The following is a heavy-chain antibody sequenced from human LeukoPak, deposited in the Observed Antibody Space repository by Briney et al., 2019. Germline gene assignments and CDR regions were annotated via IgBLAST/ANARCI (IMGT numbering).Heavy chain of an antibody. V-gene: IGHV1-18*01. CDR3: ARYSSGLDY. CDR2: ISVYNGDT. CDR1: GYTFTNYV. D-gene: IGHD6-25*01. Sequence: ASVKVSCKASGYTFTNYVTTWVRQAPEQGLEWMGWISVYNGDTNYAQNLQGRVTMTTDTSASTAYMELRSLRSDDTAVYYCARYSSGLDYWGQGTLITVSS. J-gene: IGHJ4*02.